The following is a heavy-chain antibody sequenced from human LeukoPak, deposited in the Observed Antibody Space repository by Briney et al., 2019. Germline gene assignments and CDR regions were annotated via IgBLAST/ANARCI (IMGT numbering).Heavy chain of an antibody. CDR2: IYSGGST. D-gene: IGHD3-22*01. CDR3: AKEEGYYYDSGGYYVEYFQH. V-gene: IGHV3-66*01. Sequence: GGSLRLSCAASGFPVSSNYMSWVRQAPGKGLEWVSVIYSGGSTYYADSVKGRFTISRDNAKNSLYLQMNSLRAEDTAVYYCAKEEGYYYDSGGYYVEYFQHWGQGTLVTVSS. CDR1: GFPVSSNY. J-gene: IGHJ1*01.